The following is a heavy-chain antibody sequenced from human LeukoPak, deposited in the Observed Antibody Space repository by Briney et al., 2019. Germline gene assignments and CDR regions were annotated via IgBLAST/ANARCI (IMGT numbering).Heavy chain of an antibody. D-gene: IGHD1-26*01. CDR2: ISYDGSNK. CDR1: GFTFSSYG. Sequence: GGSQRLSCAASGFTFSSYGMHWVRQAPGKGLEWVAVISYDGSNKYYADSVKGRFTISRDNSKNTLYLQMNSLRAEDTAVYYCAKDRYSGSYFDYWGQGTLVTVSS. CDR3: AKDRYSGSYFDY. V-gene: IGHV3-30*18. J-gene: IGHJ4*02.